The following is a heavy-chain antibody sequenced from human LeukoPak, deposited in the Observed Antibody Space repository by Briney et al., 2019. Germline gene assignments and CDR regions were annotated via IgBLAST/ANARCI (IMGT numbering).Heavy chain of an antibody. CDR3: ARGDCSSTSCPRYYYYYGMDV. CDR1: GGSISSYY. Sequence: SENLSLTCTVSGGSISSYYWSWIRQPPGKGLEWIGYIYYSGSTNYNPSLKSRVTISVDTSKNQFSLKLSSVTAADTAVYYCARGDCSSTSCPRYYYYYGMDVWGQGTTVTVSS. CDR2: IYYSGST. V-gene: IGHV4-59*01. D-gene: IGHD2-2*01. J-gene: IGHJ6*02.